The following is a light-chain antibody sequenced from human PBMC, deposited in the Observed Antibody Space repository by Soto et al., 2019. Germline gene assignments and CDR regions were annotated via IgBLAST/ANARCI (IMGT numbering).Light chain of an antibody. J-gene: IGKJ1*01. CDR1: KTVKNNN. Sequence: EIVLTQPQAPLSVSQGVKLPPPCGPSKTVKNNNLAWYQKKPGQAPRLPIKVESPPATGTPARFSGSGSGTHFTLTVSRLEPEDFAVYYCQQYGGSAPWTFGPGTKVDMK. CDR3: QQYGGSAPWT. CDR2: VES. V-gene: IGKV3-20*01.